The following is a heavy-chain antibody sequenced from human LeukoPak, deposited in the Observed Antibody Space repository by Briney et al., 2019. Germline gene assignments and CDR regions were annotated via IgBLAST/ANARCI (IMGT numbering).Heavy chain of an antibody. CDR3: ATGRQQLVLDY. J-gene: IGHJ4*02. CDR1: GGSISSSSYY. V-gene: IGHV3-23*01. CDR2: ISGSGGST. D-gene: IGHD6-13*01. Sequence: ETLSLTCTVSGGSISSSSYYWGWIRQPPGKGLEWVSAISGSGGSTYYADSVKGRFTISRDNSKNTLYLQMNSLRAEDTAVYYCATGRQQLVLDYWGQGTLVTVSS.